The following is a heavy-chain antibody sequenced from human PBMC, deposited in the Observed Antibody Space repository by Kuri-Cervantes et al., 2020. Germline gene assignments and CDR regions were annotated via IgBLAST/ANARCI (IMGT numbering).Heavy chain of an antibody. V-gene: IGHV3-48*04. CDR2: ISSSSSAI. Sequence: GESLKISCAASGFTFSSYSMNWVRQAPGKGLEWVSYISSSSSAIYYADSVKGRFTISRDNAKNSLYLQMNSLRAEDTAVYYCARERAGTGYSMVCYWGQGTLVTVSS. J-gene: IGHJ4*01. CDR1: GFTFSSYS. CDR3: ARERAGTGYSMVCY. D-gene: IGHD3/OR15-3a*01.